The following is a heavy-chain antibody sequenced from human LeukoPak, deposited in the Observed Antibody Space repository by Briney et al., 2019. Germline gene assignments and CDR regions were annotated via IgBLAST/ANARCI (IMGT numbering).Heavy chain of an antibody. J-gene: IGHJ5*02. CDR3: ARGAIAVAGMSRGWFDP. D-gene: IGHD6-19*01. CDR2: ISAYNGNT. Sequence: ASVKVSCKASGYTFTSYGISWVRQAPGQGLEWMGWISAYNGNTNYAQKLQGRVTMTTDTSTSTAYMELRSLRSDDTAVYYCARGAIAVAGMSRGWFDPWGQGTLVTVSS. V-gene: IGHV1-18*01. CDR1: GYTFTSYG.